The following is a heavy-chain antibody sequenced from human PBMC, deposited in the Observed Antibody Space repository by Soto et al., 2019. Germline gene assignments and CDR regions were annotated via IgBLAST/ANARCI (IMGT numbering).Heavy chain of an antibody. D-gene: IGHD3-9*01. J-gene: IGHJ4*02. CDR3: ASGRGYDILTGYYPYFDY. Sequence: PGGLTRHSRGASGLTIDDYAMHRVRQAPGKDLEWVSGISWNSGSIGYADSVKGRFTISRDNAKNSLYLQMNSLRAGDTALYYCASGRGYDILTGYYPYFDYWGQGTLVTVSS. CDR1: GLTIDDYA. V-gene: IGHV3-9*01. CDR2: ISWNSGSI.